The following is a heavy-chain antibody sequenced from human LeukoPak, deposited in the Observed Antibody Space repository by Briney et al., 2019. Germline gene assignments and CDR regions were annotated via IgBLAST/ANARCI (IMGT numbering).Heavy chain of an antibody. J-gene: IGHJ4*02. CDR3: ARPRGCGSARCNNFDY. CDR1: GFTVSSNY. Sequence: GGSLRLSCAASGFTVSSNYMSWVRQAPGKGLEWVSVIYSGGSTYYADSVKGRFTISRDNSKNTLYLQMNSLRAEDTAVYYCARPRGCGSARCNNFDYWGQGTLVTVSS. V-gene: IGHV3-53*01. D-gene: IGHD2-21*01. CDR2: IYSGGST.